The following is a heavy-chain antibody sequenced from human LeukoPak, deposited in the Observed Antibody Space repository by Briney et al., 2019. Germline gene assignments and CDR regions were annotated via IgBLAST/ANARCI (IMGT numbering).Heavy chain of an antibody. Sequence: SVKVSCKASGGTFSSYAISWVRQAPGQGLEWMGGIIPIFGTANYAQKFQGRVTITADESTSTAYMELSSLRSENTAVYYCARVVRVASACKLGSCYSLLDYWGQGTLVTVSS. CDR1: GGTFSSYA. V-gene: IGHV1-69*13. CDR2: IIPIFGTA. CDR3: ARVVRVASACKLGSCYSLLDY. J-gene: IGHJ4*02. D-gene: IGHD2-15*01.